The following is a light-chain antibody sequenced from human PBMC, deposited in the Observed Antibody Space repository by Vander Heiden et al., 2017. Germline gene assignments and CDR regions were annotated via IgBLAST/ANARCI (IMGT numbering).Light chain of an antibody. CDR2: AAS. CDR3: QQYDNPPLT. CDR1: HSTSIF. J-gene: IGKJ4*01. Sequence: IYMTPCLPPLSPSLWDTVTPSLQARHSTSIFLNWYQQKPGKAPRLLIYAASGLETGVPSRFSGSGSATDFTFTISSLQPEDIATYYCQQYDNPPLTFGEGTKVEIK. V-gene: IGKV1-33*01.